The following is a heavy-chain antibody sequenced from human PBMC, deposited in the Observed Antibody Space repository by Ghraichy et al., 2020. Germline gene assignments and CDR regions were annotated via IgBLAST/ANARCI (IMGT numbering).Heavy chain of an antibody. D-gene: IGHD3-3*01. Sequence: SETLSLTCTVSGGSISSSSYYWGWIRQPPGKGLEWIGSIYYSGSTYYNPSLKSRVTISVDTSKNQFSLKLSSVTAADTAVYYCARQAEDFGVVIGWYYYYGMDVWGQGTTVTVSS. J-gene: IGHJ6*02. CDR1: GGSISSSSYY. CDR2: IYYSGST. CDR3: ARQAEDFGVVIGWYYYYGMDV. V-gene: IGHV4-39*01.